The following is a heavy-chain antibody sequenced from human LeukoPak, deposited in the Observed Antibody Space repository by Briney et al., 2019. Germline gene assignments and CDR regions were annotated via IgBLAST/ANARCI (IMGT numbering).Heavy chain of an antibody. CDR1: GFTSSVAW. J-gene: IGHJ4*02. CDR2: IKSNADGGTT. D-gene: IGHD5-12*01. Sequence: GGSLRLSCAASGFTSSVAWMSWVRQAPGKGLEWVGRIKSNADGGTTDYAAPVKGRFTISRHDSESTLYLQMNSLKTEDTAVYYCATDPIPRLPHEGYWGQGTLVTVSS. CDR3: ATDPIPRLPHEGY. V-gene: IGHV3-15*01.